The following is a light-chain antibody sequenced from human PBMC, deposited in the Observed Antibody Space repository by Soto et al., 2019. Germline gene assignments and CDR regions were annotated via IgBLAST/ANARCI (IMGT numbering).Light chain of an antibody. Sequence: QSVLTQSPSASASLGASVKLTCTLSSGHSSYAIAWHQQQPEKGPRYLMNLNSDGSHSKGDGIPDRFSGSSSGAERYLTISSRQSEDEADYYCQTWGTGFRVFGGGTQLTVL. J-gene: IGLJ3*02. CDR2: LNSDGSH. CDR3: QTWGTGFRV. V-gene: IGLV4-69*01. CDR1: SGHSSYA.